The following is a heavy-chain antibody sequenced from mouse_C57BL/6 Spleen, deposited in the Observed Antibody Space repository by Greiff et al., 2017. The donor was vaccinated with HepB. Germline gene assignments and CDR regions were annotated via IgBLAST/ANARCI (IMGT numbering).Heavy chain of an antibody. D-gene: IGHD1-1*01. Sequence: QAQLQQPGAELARPGASVKLSCKASGYTFTSYGISGVKQSTGQGLEWIGEIYPRSGNTYYNEKFKGKATLTADKSSSTAYMVLRSLTSEDSAVYFCARSIDYGYYWGQGTTLTVSS. J-gene: IGHJ2*01. CDR1: GYTFTSYG. V-gene: IGHV1-81*01. CDR2: IYPRSGNT. CDR3: ARSIDYGYY.